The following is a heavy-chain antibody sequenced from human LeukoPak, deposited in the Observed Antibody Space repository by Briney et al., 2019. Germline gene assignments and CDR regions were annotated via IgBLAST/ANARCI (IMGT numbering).Heavy chain of an antibody. CDR2: ISSSSSYI. Sequence: GGSLRLSCAASGFTFSSYSMNWVRQAPGKGLEWVSSISSSSSYIYYADSVKGRFTISRDNAKNSLYLQMNSLRAEDTAVYYCARDRGLVPAAPAFDYWGQGTLVTVSS. J-gene: IGHJ4*02. V-gene: IGHV3-21*01. CDR1: GFTFSSYS. D-gene: IGHD2-2*01. CDR3: ARDRGLVPAAPAFDY.